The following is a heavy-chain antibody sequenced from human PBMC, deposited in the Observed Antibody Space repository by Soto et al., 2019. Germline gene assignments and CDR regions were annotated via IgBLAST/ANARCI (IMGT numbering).Heavy chain of an antibody. CDR2: ISYDGSNK. J-gene: IGHJ4*02. V-gene: IGHV3-30-3*01. CDR3: AREDNYYFED. D-gene: IGHD1-20*01. Sequence: VGSLRLSCASSVFTFSSYAMHCVRQSPGKGLEWVAVISYDGSNKYYADSVKGRFTISRDNSKNTLYLQMNSLRAEDTAVYYCAREDNYYFEDLGQGTLVNVSS. CDR1: VFTFSSYA.